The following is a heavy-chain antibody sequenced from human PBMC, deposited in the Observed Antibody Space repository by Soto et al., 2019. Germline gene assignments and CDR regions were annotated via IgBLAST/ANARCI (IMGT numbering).Heavy chain of an antibody. Sequence: SETLSLTCTVSDGSISSCAYYWSWIRQPPGKGLEWIGYIYFSGGTYYNPSLKGRLSISRDTSKNQFFLRLSSVTAADTAVYYCARRFVGGTYPNGFDPWGQGTLVTVS. CDR1: DGSISSCAYY. V-gene: IGHV4-30-4*01. CDR2: IYFSGGT. J-gene: IGHJ5*02. CDR3: ARRFVGGTYPNGFDP. D-gene: IGHD6-19*01.